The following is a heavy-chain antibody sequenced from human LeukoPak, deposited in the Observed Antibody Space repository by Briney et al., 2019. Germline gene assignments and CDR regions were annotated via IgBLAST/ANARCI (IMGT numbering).Heavy chain of an antibody. V-gene: IGHV1-69*13. D-gene: IGHD3-22*01. CDR3: ARGMHHYDSSGYYGY. CDR1: GYTFTSYG. CDR2: IIPIFGTA. Sequence: SVKVSCKASGYTFTSYGISWVRQAPGQGLEWMGGIIPIFGTANYAQKFQGRVTITADESTSTAYMELSSLRSEDTAVYYCARGMHHYDSSGYYGYWGQGTLVTVSS. J-gene: IGHJ4*02.